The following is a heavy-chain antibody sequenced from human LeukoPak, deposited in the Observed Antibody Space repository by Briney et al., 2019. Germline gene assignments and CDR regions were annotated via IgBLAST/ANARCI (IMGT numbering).Heavy chain of an antibody. V-gene: IGHV3-30-3*01. CDR1: GFTFSNYA. J-gene: IGHJ4*02. CDR2: ISYDGSKT. Sequence: GGSLRLSCTASGFTFSNYAMHWVRQAPGKGLEWVAVISYDGSKTYYADSVKGRFTISRDYSKNTLYLQMNSLRVEDTAVYYCTRAAGKENGYGFWFEYWGQGTLVTVSS. D-gene: IGHD3-3*01. CDR3: TRAAGKENGYGFWFEY.